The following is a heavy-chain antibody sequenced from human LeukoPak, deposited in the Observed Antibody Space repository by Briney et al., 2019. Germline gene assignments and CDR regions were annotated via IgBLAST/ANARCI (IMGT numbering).Heavy chain of an antibody. CDR2: INRDGSEE. Sequence: GGSLRLSCAASGFTFSSHWMSWVRQVPGKGLAWVANINRDGSEEYYVDSVKGRVTISRDNSKNTLYLQMNSLRAEDTAVYYCAKARPSSILRYFDWVLPFDYWGQGTLVTVSS. V-gene: IGHV3-7*01. CDR3: AKARPSSILRYFDWVLPFDY. J-gene: IGHJ4*02. D-gene: IGHD3-9*01. CDR1: GFTFSSHW.